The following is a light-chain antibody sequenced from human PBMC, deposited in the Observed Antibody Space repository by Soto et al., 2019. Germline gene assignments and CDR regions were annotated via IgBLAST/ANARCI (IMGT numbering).Light chain of an antibody. J-gene: IGLJ1*01. CDR2: EVS. V-gene: IGLV2-23*02. CDR1: SRNVGNYNF. Sequence: QSALTQPASVSGSPGQSITISCTGTSRNVGNYNFVSWYQQHPGKAPKLMIYEVSKRPSGVSNRFSGSKSGNTASLTIAGLQAEDEADYYCCSYAGRNPLVFGTGTKLTVL. CDR3: CSYAGRNPLV.